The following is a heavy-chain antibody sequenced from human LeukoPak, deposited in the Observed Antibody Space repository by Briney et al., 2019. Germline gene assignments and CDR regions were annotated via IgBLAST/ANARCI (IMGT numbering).Heavy chain of an antibody. Sequence: ASVKVSCKASGYTFTSYHITWVRQAPGQGLEWMGRISGCNGNTNYAQKLQGRVSMTTDTSTSTAYTELRSLRSDDTAVYFCARGFPPRIYYDSSGYYSYYFDYWGQGTLVTVSS. D-gene: IGHD3-22*01. CDR3: ARGFPPRIYYDSSGYYSYYFDY. CDR2: ISGCNGNT. V-gene: IGHV1-18*01. J-gene: IGHJ4*02. CDR1: GYTFTSYH.